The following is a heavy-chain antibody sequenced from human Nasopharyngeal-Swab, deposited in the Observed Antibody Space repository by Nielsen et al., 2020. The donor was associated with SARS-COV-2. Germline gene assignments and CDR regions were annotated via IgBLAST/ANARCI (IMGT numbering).Heavy chain of an antibody. V-gene: IGHV3-30*18. CDR1: GFTIRNSN. CDR2: ISHDGSNR. D-gene: IGHD1-26*01. CDR3: AKVSWDLLASSEY. J-gene: IGHJ4*02. Sequence: GESLKISCVVSGFTIRNSNMNWVRQAPGKRLEWVAVISHDGSNRYYADSLKGRFTISRDNSKNTVDLQMNSLTTEDTAVYYCAKVSWDLLASSEYWGQGTLVIVSS.